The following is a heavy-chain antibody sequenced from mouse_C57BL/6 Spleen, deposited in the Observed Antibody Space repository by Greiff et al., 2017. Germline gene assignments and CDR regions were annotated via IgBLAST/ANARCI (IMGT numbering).Heavy chain of an antibody. D-gene: IGHD1-1*01. Sequence: VQLQQSVAELVRPGASVKLSCTASGFNIKNTYMHWVKQRPEQGLEWIGRIDPANGNTKYAPKFQGKATMTADTSSNTAYLQLSSLTSEDTAIYYSARYGFLRCYALGCWGQGTTVTVSS. CDR2: IDPANGNT. V-gene: IGHV14-3*01. J-gene: IGHJ4*01. CDR1: GFNIKNTY. CDR3: ARYGFLRCYALGC.